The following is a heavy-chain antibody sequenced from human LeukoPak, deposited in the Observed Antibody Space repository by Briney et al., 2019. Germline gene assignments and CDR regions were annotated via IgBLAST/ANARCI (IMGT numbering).Heavy chain of an antibody. J-gene: IGHJ6*02. V-gene: IGHV1-69*13. D-gene: IGHD2-15*01. Sequence: ASVKVSCKASGGTFGSYAISWVRQAPGQGLEWMGGIIPIFGTANYAQKFQGRVTITADESTSTAYMELSSLRSEDTAVYYCARFQLLRDEPIYYYYYGMDVWGQGTTVTVSS. CDR1: GGTFGSYA. CDR2: IIPIFGTA. CDR3: ARFQLLRDEPIYYYYYGMDV.